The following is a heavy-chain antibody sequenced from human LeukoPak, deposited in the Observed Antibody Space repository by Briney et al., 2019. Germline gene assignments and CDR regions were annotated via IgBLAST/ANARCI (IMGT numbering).Heavy chain of an antibody. CDR1: GGSISSSSCY. V-gene: IGHV4-39*07. CDR2: IYYSGST. CDR3: ARYRRVSTYNDILTGQTPPLSWFDP. D-gene: IGHD3-9*01. J-gene: IGHJ5*02. Sequence: PSETLSLTCTVSGGSISSSSCYWGWIRQPPGKGLECIGSIYYSGSTYYNPSLKSRVTISVDTSKNQFSLKLSSVTAADTAVYYCARYRRVSTYNDILTGQTPPLSWFDPWGQGTLVTVSS.